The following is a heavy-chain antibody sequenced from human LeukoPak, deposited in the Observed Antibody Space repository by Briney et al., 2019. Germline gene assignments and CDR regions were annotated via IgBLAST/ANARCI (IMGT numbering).Heavy chain of an antibody. CDR3: ASIRGPAYSSGWYYFDY. J-gene: IGHJ4*02. V-gene: IGHV5-51*01. CDR1: GYSFTSYW. Sequence: GESLKISCKGSGYSFTSYWIGWVRQMPGKGLEWMGIIYPGDSDTRYSPSFQGQVTISADKSISTAYLQWSSLKAPDTAMYYCASIRGPAYSSGWYYFDYWGQGTLVTVSS. D-gene: IGHD6-19*01. CDR2: IYPGDSDT.